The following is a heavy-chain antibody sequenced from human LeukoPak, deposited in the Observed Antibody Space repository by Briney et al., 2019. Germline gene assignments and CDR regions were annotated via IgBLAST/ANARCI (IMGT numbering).Heavy chain of an antibody. Sequence: SQTLSLTCTVSGGSISSDDYYWSWIRQPPGKGLEWIGYIYYSGSTHYNPSLKSRVTISVDTSKNQFSLKLSSVTAADTALYYCARDYYGSGRPFDYWGQGTLVTVSS. J-gene: IGHJ4*02. D-gene: IGHD3-10*01. CDR3: ARDYYGSGRPFDY. CDR1: GGSISSDDYY. CDR2: IYYSGST. V-gene: IGHV4-30-4*01.